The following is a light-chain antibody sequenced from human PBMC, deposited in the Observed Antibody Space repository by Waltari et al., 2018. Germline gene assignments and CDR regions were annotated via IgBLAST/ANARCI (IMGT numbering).Light chain of an antibody. CDR3: AAWDDSLNGYV. CDR2: SNN. CDR1: SYNIGSNT. J-gene: IGLJ1*01. Sequence: SVLTQPPSASGTPGQRVTISCSGSSYNIGSNTVNWYQQLPRTAPQLLIYSNNQRPSGVPDRFSGSKSGTSASLAISGLQSEDEADYYCAAWDDSLNGYVFGTGTKVTVL. V-gene: IGLV1-44*01.